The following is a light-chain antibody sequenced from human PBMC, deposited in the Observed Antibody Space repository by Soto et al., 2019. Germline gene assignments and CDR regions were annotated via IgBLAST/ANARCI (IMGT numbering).Light chain of an antibody. V-gene: IGKV3-15*01. CDR2: DAS. J-gene: IGKJ1*01. CDR1: HTITSH. CDR3: QQYYYWWT. Sequence: EIVMTQSPATLSVSPGETATLSCRASHTITSHIAWYQQKPGQAPRLLMHDASARATGIPARFSASGSGTEFTLTISSLQSEDFAFYYCQQYYYWWTFGQGTKVEIK.